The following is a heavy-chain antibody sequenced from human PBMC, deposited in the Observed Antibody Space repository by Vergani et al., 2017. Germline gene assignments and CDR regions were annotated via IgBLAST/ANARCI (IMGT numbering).Heavy chain of an antibody. CDR2: IKSKTDGGTT. V-gene: IGHV3-15*01. J-gene: IGHJ6*03. D-gene: IGHD5-18*01. CDR1: GFTFSNAW. Sequence: EVQLVESGGGLVKPGGSLRLSCAASGFTFSNAWMSWVRQAPGKGLEWVGRIKSKTDGGTTDYAAPVKGRFTISRDDSKNMLYLQMNSLKTEDTAVYYCTTPHTYYYYMDVWGKGTTVTVSS. CDR3: TTPHTYYYYMDV.